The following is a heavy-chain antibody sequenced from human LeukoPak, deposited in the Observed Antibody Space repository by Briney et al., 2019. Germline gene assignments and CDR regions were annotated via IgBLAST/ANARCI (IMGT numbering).Heavy chain of an antibody. V-gene: IGHV2-70*11. J-gene: IGHJ1*01. D-gene: IGHD6-19*01. Sequence: SGPTLVNPTQTLTLACTFSGFSLSTSGMCVSWIRQRPGKALEWLARIDWDDDQYYSTSLKTRLTISKDTSKNQVVLTMTNMDPVDTATYYCARTRYSSGWREYFQDWGQGTLVAVSS. CDR1: GFSLSTSGMC. CDR2: IDWDDDQ. CDR3: ARTRYSSGWREYFQD.